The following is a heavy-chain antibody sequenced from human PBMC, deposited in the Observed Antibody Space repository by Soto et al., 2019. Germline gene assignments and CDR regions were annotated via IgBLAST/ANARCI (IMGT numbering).Heavy chain of an antibody. CDR3: ARAGGIWFGYYYYMDV. Sequence: SETLSLTCTVSGGCISSYYWSWIRQPPGKGLEWIGYIYYSGSTNYNPSLKSRVTISVDTSKNQFSLKLSSVTAADTAVYYCARAGGIWFGYYYYMDVWGKGTTVTVSS. J-gene: IGHJ6*03. CDR1: GGCISSYY. D-gene: IGHD3-10*01. CDR2: IYYSGST. V-gene: IGHV4-59*08.